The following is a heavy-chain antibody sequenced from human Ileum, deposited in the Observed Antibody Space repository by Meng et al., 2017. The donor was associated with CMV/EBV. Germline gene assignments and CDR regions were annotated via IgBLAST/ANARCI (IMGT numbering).Heavy chain of an antibody. CDR2: INSDGSST. D-gene: IGHD3-10*01. Sequence: LRLSCAASGFTFSSYWMHWVRQAPGKGLLWVSRINSDGSSTNYADSVKGRFTSSRDNAKNTLSLQMNSVTAEDTAVYYCAALSSGSVWDQGTLVTVSS. CDR1: GFTFSSYW. J-gene: IGHJ4*02. V-gene: IGHV3-74*01. CDR3: AALSSGSV.